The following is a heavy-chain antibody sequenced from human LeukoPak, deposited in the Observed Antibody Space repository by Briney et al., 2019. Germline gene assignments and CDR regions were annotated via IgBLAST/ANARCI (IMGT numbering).Heavy chain of an antibody. CDR2: MSWNGGSV. CDR3: AKSRVNAFDI. Sequence: GRSLRLSCAASGFTFGDYVMHWVRQAPGKGLEWVSYMSWNGGSVAYAASVKGRFTISRDNAKNSLYLQMNSLRAEDMALYYCAKSRVNAFDIWGQGTMVTVSS. CDR1: GFTFGDYV. V-gene: IGHV3-9*03. J-gene: IGHJ3*02.